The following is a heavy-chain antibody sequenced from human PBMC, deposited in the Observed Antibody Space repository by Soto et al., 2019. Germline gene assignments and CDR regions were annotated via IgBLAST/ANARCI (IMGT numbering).Heavy chain of an antibody. V-gene: IGHV3-30*03. CDR2: ISQDGSVK. J-gene: IGHJ6*02. D-gene: IGHD6-13*01. CDR3: AGRQQNYYYYGMDV. CDR1: GISISTYA. Sequence: QVQLVESGGGVVQPVRSLTVSCAASGISISTYAMHWVRQAPGKGLEWVAVISQDGSVKYYADSVKGRFTISRDNPKNTLFLQMNSLGADDTAVYYCAGRQQNYYYYGMDVWGQGTTVTVSS.